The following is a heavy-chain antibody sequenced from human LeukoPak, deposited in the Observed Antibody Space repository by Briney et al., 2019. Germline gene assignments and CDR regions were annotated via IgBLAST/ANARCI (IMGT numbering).Heavy chain of an antibody. CDR2: INHSGST. Sequence: SETLSLTCAVYGGSFSGYYRSWIRQPPGKGLEWIGEINHSGSTNYNPSLKSRVTISVDTSKNQFSLKLSSVTAADTAVYYCARAVITIFGVVIMPQYYYYGMDVWGQGTTVTVSS. J-gene: IGHJ6*02. D-gene: IGHD3-3*01. CDR1: GGSFSGYY. V-gene: IGHV4-34*01. CDR3: ARAVITIFGVVIMPQYYYYGMDV.